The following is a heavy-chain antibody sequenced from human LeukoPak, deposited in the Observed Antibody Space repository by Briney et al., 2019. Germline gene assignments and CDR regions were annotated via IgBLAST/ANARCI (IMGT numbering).Heavy chain of an antibody. CDR2: ISAYNGNT. J-gene: IGHJ4*02. Sequence: ASVRVSCKASGYTFTSYGISWVRQAPGQGLEWMGWISAYNGNTNYAQKLQGRVTMTTDTSTSTAYMELRSLRSDDTAVYYCARDRPIAVAGTRRYDYWGQGTLVTVSS. CDR3: ARDRPIAVAGTRRYDY. CDR1: GYTFTSYG. V-gene: IGHV1-18*01. D-gene: IGHD6-19*01.